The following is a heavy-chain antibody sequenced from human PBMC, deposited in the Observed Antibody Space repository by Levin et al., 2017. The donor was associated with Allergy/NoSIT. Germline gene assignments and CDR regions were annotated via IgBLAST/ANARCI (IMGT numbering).Heavy chain of an antibody. CDR3: AKGMAVAGGYYYYGMDV. CDR2: ISGSGGST. V-gene: IGHV3-23*01. Sequence: PGGSLRLSCAASGFTFSSYAMSWVRQAPGKGLEWVSAISGSGGSTYYADSVKGRFTISRDNSKNTLYLQMNSLRAEDTAVYYCAKGMAVAGGYYYYGMDVWGQGTTVTVSS. J-gene: IGHJ6*02. CDR1: GFTFSSYA. D-gene: IGHD6-19*01.